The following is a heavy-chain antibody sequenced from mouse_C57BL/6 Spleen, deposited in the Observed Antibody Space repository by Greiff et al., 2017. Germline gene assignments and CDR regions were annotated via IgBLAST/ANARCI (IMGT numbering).Heavy chain of an antibody. Sequence: VQLQQSGAELARPGASVKLSCKASGYTFTSYGISWVKQRTGQGLEWIGEIYPRSGNTYYNEKFKGKATLTADKSSSTAYMELRSLTSEDSAIYFCARNHGGSYCDYWGQGTTLTVSS. CDR3: ARNHGGSYCDY. J-gene: IGHJ2*01. CDR2: IYPRSGNT. CDR1: GYTFTSYG. V-gene: IGHV1-81*01. D-gene: IGHD1-1*01.